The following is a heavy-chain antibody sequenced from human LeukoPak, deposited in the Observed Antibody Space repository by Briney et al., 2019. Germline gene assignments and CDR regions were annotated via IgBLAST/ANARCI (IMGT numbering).Heavy chain of an antibody. CDR3: ARDGHAYGRGSPHY. V-gene: IGHV3-11*01. Sequence: GRSLRLSCAASGFTFSDYYMSWIRQAPGKGLEWVSYISSSGGTKYYADSVKGRFTISRDNAKNSYLQLNSLRAEDTAVYYCARDGHAYGRGSPHYWGQGTLVTVSS. J-gene: IGHJ4*02. D-gene: IGHD3-10*01. CDR2: ISSSGGTK. CDR1: GFTFSDYY.